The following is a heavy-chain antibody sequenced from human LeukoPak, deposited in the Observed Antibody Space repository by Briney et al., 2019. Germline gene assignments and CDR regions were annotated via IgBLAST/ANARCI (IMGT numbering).Heavy chain of an antibody. J-gene: IGHJ5*02. CDR1: GYTFDSYG. D-gene: IGHD6-19*01. CDR2: ISVYSGET. CDR3: ARGTSGWYWLDP. V-gene: IGHV1-18*01. Sequence: GASVKVSCKASGYTFDSYGITWVRQAPGQRLEWMGWISVYSGETDSAQNVKGRVTMTTDTSTTTAYLELRGLTSDDTAVYYCARGTSGWYWLDPWGQGTLVIVSA.